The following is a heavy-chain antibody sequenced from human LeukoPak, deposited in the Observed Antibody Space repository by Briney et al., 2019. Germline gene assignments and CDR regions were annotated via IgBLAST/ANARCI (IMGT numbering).Heavy chain of an antibody. CDR1: GFTFSSHW. Sequence: GGSLRLSCAASGFTFSSHWMTWVRQAPGKGLEWVANIKEDGTRKNYMDSVKGRFTISRDNAKNSLFLQMNSLRAEDTAVYYCARGPLIAAAGTWWGQGTLVTVSS. CDR2: IKEDGTRK. J-gene: IGHJ4*02. CDR3: ARGPLIAAAGTW. D-gene: IGHD6-13*01. V-gene: IGHV3-7*03.